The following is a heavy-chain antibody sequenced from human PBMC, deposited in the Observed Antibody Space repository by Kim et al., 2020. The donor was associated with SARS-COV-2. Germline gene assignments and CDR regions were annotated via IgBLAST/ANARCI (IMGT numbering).Heavy chain of an antibody. D-gene: IGHD3-10*01. CDR1: GGSISSGGYY. CDR2: IYYSGST. J-gene: IGHJ6*02. V-gene: IGHV4-31*03. CDR3: ARGKSLLLPPSSVMDV. Sequence: SETLSLTCTVSGGSISSGGYYWSWIRQHPGKGLEWIGYIYYSGSTYYNPSLKSRVTISVDTSKNQFSLKLSSVTAADTAVYYCARGKSLLLPPSSVMDVWGQGTTVTVSS.